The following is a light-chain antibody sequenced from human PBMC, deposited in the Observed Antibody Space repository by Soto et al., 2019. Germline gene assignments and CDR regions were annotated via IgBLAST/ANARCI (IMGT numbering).Light chain of an antibody. CDR3: QEYGSYPRLT. Sequence: DIQMTQSPSTLSASVGDRVTITCRASQRMSSWLGWYQQKPGKAPKLLIYKASILESGVPSRFSGSGSGTEFTLTISSLQPDDFATYYCQEYGSYPRLTFGGGTKVEIK. CDR2: KAS. V-gene: IGKV1-5*03. J-gene: IGKJ4*01. CDR1: QRMSSW.